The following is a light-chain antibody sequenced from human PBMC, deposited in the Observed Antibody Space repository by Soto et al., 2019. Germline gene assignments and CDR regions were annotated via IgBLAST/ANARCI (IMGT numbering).Light chain of an antibody. CDR2: GAS. CDR3: QQRSNWPIT. V-gene: IGKV3-15*01. J-gene: IGKJ5*01. CDR1: QSVTSS. Sequence: EIVMTQSPATLSVSPGERVTFSFRASQSVTSSLAWYQHKPGQAPRLLISGASTGAAGIPARFSGSGSGTDFTLAISSLEPEDFAVYYCQQRSNWPITFGQGTRLEIK.